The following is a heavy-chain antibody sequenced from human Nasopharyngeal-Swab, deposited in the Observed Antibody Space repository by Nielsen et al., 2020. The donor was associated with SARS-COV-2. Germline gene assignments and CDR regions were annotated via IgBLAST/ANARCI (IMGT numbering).Heavy chain of an antibody. Sequence: VRQMPGKGLEWVANIKQDGSEEYYVDSVKGRFTISRDNAKNSLYLQMNSLRAEDTAVYYCARDAFPGIAAAGPDYWGQGTLVTVSS. CDR2: IKQDGSEE. V-gene: IGHV3-7*01. CDR3: ARDAFPGIAAAGPDY. D-gene: IGHD6-13*01. J-gene: IGHJ4*02.